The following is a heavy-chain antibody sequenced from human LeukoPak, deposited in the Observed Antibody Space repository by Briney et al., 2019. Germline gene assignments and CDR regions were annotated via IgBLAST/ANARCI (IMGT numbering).Heavy chain of an antibody. CDR3: ASHVLYGDYPYYFDY. J-gene: IGHJ4*02. Sequence: PGGSLRLSCAASGFTFSSYWMSWVCQAPGKGLEWVANIKQDGSEKYYVDSVKGRFTISRDNAKNSLYLQMNSLRAEDTAVYYCASHVLYGDYPYYFDYWGQGTLVTVSS. CDR2: IKQDGSEK. CDR1: GFTFSSYW. D-gene: IGHD4-17*01. V-gene: IGHV3-7*01.